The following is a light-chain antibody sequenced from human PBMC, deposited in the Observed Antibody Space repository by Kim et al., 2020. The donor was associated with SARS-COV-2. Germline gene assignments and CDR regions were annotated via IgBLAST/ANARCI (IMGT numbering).Light chain of an antibody. CDR3: QQRTSWWT. CDR2: DAS. Sequence: EIVLTQSPATLSLSPGQRATLSCRASQSVGTYLGWYQHKPCQTPRLLIFDASTRATGTPARFSGRGSDTDFTLTISSLEPEDFAIYYCQQRTSWWTFGQGTKVDIK. V-gene: IGKV3-11*01. J-gene: IGKJ1*01. CDR1: QSVGTY.